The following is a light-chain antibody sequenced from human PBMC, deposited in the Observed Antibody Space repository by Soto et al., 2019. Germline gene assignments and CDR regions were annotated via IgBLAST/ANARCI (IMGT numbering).Light chain of an antibody. Sequence: QSVLTQPPSASGTPGQRVTISCSGSSSNIGSNYVYWYQQLPGTAPKLLIYRNNHRPSGVPDRFSGSKSATSASLAISGLRSEDEADYYCAAWDDSLSGVVFGGGTKLTVL. V-gene: IGLV1-47*01. CDR1: SSNIGSNY. J-gene: IGLJ2*01. CDR3: AAWDDSLSGVV. CDR2: RNN.